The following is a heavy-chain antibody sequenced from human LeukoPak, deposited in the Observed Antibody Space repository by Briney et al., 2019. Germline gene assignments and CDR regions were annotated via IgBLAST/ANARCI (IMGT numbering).Heavy chain of an antibody. V-gene: IGHV3-7*03. Sequence: GGSLRLSCAASGFTFSSYLMRWGRQAPGKGLEWVASIKKDGSEKNYVDSVKGRFTSSRDNAKNSLSLQMNRRRAEGTAIYYCARQRMVDVWGKGKTVIVSS. CDR1: GFTFSSYL. CDR2: IKKDGSEK. CDR3: ARQRMVDV. D-gene: IGHD2-15*01. J-gene: IGHJ6*04.